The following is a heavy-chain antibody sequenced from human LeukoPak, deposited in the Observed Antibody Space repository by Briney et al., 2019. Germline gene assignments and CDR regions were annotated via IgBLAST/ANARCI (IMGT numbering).Heavy chain of an antibody. CDR3: ARQSVGGLIGFDY. Sequence: SETLSLTCTVSGGSISTSNYYWGWIRQPPGKGLEWIGNIFYSGSTYYSPSLKSRVTISLDTSRNQFSLKLNSVTAADTAVYYCARQSVGGLIGFDYWGQGTLVTVSS. V-gene: IGHV4-39*07. CDR2: IFYSGST. J-gene: IGHJ4*02. D-gene: IGHD3-16*01. CDR1: GGSISTSNYY.